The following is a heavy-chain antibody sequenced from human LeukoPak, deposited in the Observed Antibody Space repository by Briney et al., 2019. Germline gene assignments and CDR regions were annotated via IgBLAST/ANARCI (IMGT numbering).Heavy chain of an antibody. Sequence: SETLSLTCTVSGGSISSYYWSWIRQPPGKGLEWIGYIYYSGSTNYNPSLKSRVTISVDTSKNQFSLKLSSVTAADTAVYYCARAYSSSSGWFDPWGQGALVTVSS. D-gene: IGHD6-13*01. CDR2: IYYSGST. CDR1: GGSISSYY. CDR3: ARAYSSSSGWFDP. V-gene: IGHV4-59*01. J-gene: IGHJ5*02.